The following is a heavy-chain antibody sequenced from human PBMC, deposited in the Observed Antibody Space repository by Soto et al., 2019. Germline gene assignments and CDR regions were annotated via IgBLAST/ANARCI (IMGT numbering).Heavy chain of an antibody. CDR2: ISSNGGST. J-gene: IGHJ6*02. V-gene: IGHV3-64D*06. CDR3: AKGRSYYYYYGVDV. CDR1: GFTFSSYA. Sequence: PGGSLRLSCSASGFTFSSYAMHWVRQAPGKGLEYVSAISSNGGSTYYADSVKGRFTISRDNSKNTLYLQMSSLRAEDTALYYCAKGRSYYYYYGVDVWGQGTTVTVSS.